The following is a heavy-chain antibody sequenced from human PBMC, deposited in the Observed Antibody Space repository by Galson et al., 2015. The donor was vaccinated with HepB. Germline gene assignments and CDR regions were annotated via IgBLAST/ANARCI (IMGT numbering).Heavy chain of an antibody. D-gene: IGHD3-10*01. CDR3: ARSGVFEPLVDAFDM. CDR2: IDETTTFI. J-gene: IGHJ3*02. CDR1: GFTFSDHY. Sequence: SLRLSCAASGFTFSDHYMSRVRQAPGKGLEWVSDIDETTTFINYADSVKGRFTISRDNAKSSLYLQMNGLRAEDTAVYFCARSGVFEPLVDAFDMWGQGTMVTVSS. V-gene: IGHV3-11*06.